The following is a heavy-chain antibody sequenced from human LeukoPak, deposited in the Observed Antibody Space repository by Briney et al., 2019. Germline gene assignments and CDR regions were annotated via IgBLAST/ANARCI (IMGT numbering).Heavy chain of an antibody. CDR3: AKDLHTQYYYDSTGFYLFGFDV. D-gene: IGHD3-22*01. V-gene: IGHV3-23*01. CDR2: ISGGGGNT. J-gene: IGHJ3*01. CDR1: GFTFSDYA. Sequence: GGSLRLSCAASGFTFSDYAMTWVRQAPGKGLEWVSAISGGGGNTYYADSVRGRFTISRDNSENTLSLQMNSLRAEDTAVYFCAKDLHTQYYYDSTGFYLFGFDVWAMGQWSPSLQ.